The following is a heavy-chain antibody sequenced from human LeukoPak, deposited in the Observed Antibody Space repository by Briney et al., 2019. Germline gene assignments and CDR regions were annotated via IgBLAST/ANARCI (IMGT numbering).Heavy chain of an antibody. J-gene: IGHJ5*02. D-gene: IGHD2-15*01. V-gene: IGHV3-48*02. Sequence: PGGSLRLSCAASGFTFSSYSMNWVRQAPGQGLEWVSYISPSSNTIYYADSVKGRFTISRDNAKNSLYLQMNSLRDEDTAVYYCARDARLGYCSGGNCPWGQGTLVSVSS. CDR1: GFTFSSYS. CDR3: ARDARLGYCSGGNCP. CDR2: ISPSSNTI.